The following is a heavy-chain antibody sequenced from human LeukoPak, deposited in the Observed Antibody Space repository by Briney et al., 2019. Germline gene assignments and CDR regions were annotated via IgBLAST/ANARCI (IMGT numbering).Heavy chain of an antibody. J-gene: IGHJ4*02. CDR1: GGSMNINNYY. D-gene: IGHD3-16*01. CDR3: ARRGGVMTTDY. CDR2: TYYTGTT. V-gene: IGHV4-39*07. Sequence: SETLSLTCTVFGGSMNINNYYWAWIRQPPGKGLEWIGSTYYTGTTYYNPSLNYRVTIPVDTSKNQFSLRLTSVTAADTAVYYCARRGGVMTTDYWGQGTLVTVSS.